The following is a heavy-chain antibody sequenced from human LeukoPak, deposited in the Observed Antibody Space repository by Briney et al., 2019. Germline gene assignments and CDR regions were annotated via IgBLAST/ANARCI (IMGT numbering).Heavy chain of an antibody. V-gene: IGHV3-21*01. CDR1: GFTFSSYT. D-gene: IGHD3-22*01. CDR3: ARLDGQDYDTFLNDY. CDR2: ISSSSSYI. Sequence: GGSLRLSCAASGFTFSSYTMNWVRQAPGKGLEWVSSISSSSSYIYYADSVKGRFSISRDNAKKSLYLQMNILRAEDTAVHYCARLDGQDYDTFLNDYWGQGTLVTVSS. J-gene: IGHJ4*02.